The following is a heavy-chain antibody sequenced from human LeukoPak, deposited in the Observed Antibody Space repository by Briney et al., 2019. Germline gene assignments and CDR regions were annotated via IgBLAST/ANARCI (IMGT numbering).Heavy chain of an antibody. CDR2: IYSGGST. D-gene: IGHD3-10*01. CDR1: GFTVSSNY. CDR3: AKDVYYGSGREGVIDY. Sequence: GGSLRLSCAASGFTVSSNYMSWVRQAPGKGLEWVSVIYSGGSTYYADSVKGRFTISRDNSKNTLYLQMNSLRAEDTAVYYCAKDVYYGSGREGVIDYWGQGTLVTVSS. V-gene: IGHV3-53*01. J-gene: IGHJ4*02.